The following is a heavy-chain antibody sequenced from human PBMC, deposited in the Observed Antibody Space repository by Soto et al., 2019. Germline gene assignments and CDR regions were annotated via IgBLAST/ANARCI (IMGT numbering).Heavy chain of an antibody. CDR1: GGSISSSSYY. CDR2: IYYSGST. J-gene: IGHJ6*02. D-gene: IGHD5-18*01. Sequence: SETLSLTCTVSGGSISSSSYYWGWIRQPPGKGLEWIGSIYYSGSTYYNPSLKSRVTISVDTSKNQFSLKLSSVTAADTAVYYCARVDTAGYYYYYYGMDVWGQGNTVTVSS. V-gene: IGHV4-39*07. CDR3: ARVDTAGYYYYYYGMDV.